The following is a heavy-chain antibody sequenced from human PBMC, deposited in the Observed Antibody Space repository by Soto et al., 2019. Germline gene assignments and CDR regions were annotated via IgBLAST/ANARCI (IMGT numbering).Heavy chain of an antibody. CDR1: GGSISNYY. J-gene: IGHJ4*02. V-gene: IGHV4-59*08. D-gene: IGHD6-13*01. CDR3: ARHGPIAAAGTVFDY. CDR2: IYYSGST. Sequence: TLSLTCTVSGGSISNYYWSWIRQPPGKGLEWIGYIYYSGSTRYNPSLKSRVTISVDTSKNQFSLKLSSVTAADTAVYYCARHGPIAAAGTVFDYWGQGTLVTVSS.